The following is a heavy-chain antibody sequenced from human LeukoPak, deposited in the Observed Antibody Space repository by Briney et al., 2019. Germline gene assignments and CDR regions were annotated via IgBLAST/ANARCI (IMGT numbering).Heavy chain of an antibody. CDR2: IIPIFGTA. CDR1: GGTFSSYA. D-gene: IGHD2-15*01. V-gene: IGHV1-69*05. Sequence: SVKVSCKASGGTFSSYAISWLRQAPGQGLEWMGRIIPIFGTANYAQKFQGRVTITTDESTSTAYMELSSLRSEDTAGYYCASGYSTHRSGGSSGTYDFDYWGQGTLVTVSS. CDR3: ASGYSTHRSGGSSGTYDFDY. J-gene: IGHJ4*02.